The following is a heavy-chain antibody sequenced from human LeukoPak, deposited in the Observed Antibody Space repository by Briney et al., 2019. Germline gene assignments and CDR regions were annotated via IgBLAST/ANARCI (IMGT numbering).Heavy chain of an antibody. CDR1: GFTFSSYA. J-gene: IGHJ3*02. CDR2: ISYDGSNK. V-gene: IGHV3-30*04. D-gene: IGHD1-7*01. Sequence: GGSLRLSCAASGFTFSSYAMTWVRQAPGKGLEWVAVISYDGSNKYYADSVKGRFTISRDNSKNTLYLQMNSLRAEDTAVYYCARAPAELDAFDIWGQGTMVTVSS. CDR3: ARAPAELDAFDI.